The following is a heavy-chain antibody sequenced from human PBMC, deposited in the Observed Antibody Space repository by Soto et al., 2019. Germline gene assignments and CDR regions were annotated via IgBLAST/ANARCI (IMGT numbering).Heavy chain of an antibody. D-gene: IGHD3-9*01. J-gene: IGHJ6*02. CDR3: ASVDILTVYGCMEV. Sequence: SETLSLTCTVSGDSIRSGNHYWSWLRHPPGKGLEWNGYIYYSGSTYYIPPLKSRVTISVDTSKNQLSLKLNSVTAADTAVYYCASVDILTVYGCMEVWDQGTTVT. V-gene: IGHV4-30-4*01. CDR1: GDSIRSGNHY. CDR2: IYYSGST.